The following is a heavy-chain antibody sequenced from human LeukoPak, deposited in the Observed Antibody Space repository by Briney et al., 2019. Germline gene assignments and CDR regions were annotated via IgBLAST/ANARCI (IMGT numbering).Heavy chain of an antibody. V-gene: IGHV4-4*02. D-gene: IGHD5-12*01. CDR2: IHHSGGT. J-gene: IGHJ4*02. Sequence: PSETLSLTCTVSGASVSRNWWSWVRQPPGKGLEWIGEIHHSGGTNYNPSLKSRVTISVDTSKNQFSLKLSSVTAADTAVYYCARAGDPYSGYDNFDYWGQGTLVTVSS. CDR3: ARAGDPYSGYDNFDY. CDR1: GASVSRNW.